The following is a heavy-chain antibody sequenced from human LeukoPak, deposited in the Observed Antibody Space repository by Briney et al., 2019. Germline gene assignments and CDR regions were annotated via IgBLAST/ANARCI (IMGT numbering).Heavy chain of an antibody. D-gene: IGHD1-26*01. CDR2: IDHSDSYT. CDR1: GYRFTTYW. J-gene: IGHJ6*02. V-gene: IGHV5-10-1*01. Sequence: GESLQISCKGSGYRFTTYWINWVRQMPGKGLEWMGRIDHSDSYTNYSPSFQGHVTISADKSISTAYLQWSSLKASDPAMYYCARQNRAATYYYYGMDVWGQGTTVTVSS. CDR3: ARQNRAATYYYYGMDV.